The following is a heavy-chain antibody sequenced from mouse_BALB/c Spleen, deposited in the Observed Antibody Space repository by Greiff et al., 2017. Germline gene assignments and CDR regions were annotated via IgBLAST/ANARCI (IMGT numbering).Heavy chain of an antibody. Sequence: EVQRVESGGGLVQPGGSRKLSCAASGFTFSSFGMHWVRQAPEKGLEWVAYISSGSSTIYYADTVKGRFTISRDNPKNTLFLQMTSLRSEDTAMYYCARGALDYDTWYFDVWGAGTTVTVSS. CDR3: ARGALDYDTWYFDV. D-gene: IGHD2-4*01. V-gene: IGHV5-17*02. CDR1: GFTFSSFG. CDR2: ISSGSSTI. J-gene: IGHJ1*01.